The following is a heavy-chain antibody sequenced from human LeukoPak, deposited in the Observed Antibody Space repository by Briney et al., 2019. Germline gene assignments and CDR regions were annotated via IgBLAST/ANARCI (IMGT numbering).Heavy chain of an antibody. CDR3: AKDRVDGSGSQFDS. V-gene: IGHV3-30*04. D-gene: IGHD3-10*01. Sequence: GRSLRLSCAASGFTFSSYAMHWVRQAPGKGLEWVALISYDGSNKYFADSVKGRFTISKDNAMDTLFLQMNSLRADDTAVYYCAKDRVDGSGSQFDSWGQGSLVTVSS. J-gene: IGHJ4*02. CDR2: ISYDGSNK. CDR1: GFTFSSYA.